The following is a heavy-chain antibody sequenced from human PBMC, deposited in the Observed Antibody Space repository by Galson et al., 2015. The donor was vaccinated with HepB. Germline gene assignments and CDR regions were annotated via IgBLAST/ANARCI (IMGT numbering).Heavy chain of an antibody. J-gene: IGHJ6*03. CDR3: AKDPRIAVAGRIFYYYYYMDV. CDR2: ISYDGTNK. D-gene: IGHD6-19*01. CDR1: GFTFSNYG. Sequence: SLRLSCAASGFTFSNYGIYWVRQAPGKGLEWVAVISYDGTNKYYADSVKGRFTISRDNSKNTLYLQMNSRRAEDTAVYYCAKDPRIAVAGRIFYYYYYMDVWGKGTTVTVSS. V-gene: IGHV3-30*18.